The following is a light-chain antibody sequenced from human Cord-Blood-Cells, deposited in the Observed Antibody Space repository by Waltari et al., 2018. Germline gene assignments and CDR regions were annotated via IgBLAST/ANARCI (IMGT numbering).Light chain of an antibody. Sequence: DIQMTQSPSSLSASVGDRVTITCQASQDISNYLNWDQQKPGKAPKLLIYDASNLETGVPLRFNGSGSGKDFTFTIRNLEPGDIATYFWQQVDKLPPDNFCQGTKLEIK. CDR1: QDISNY. V-gene: IGKV1-33*01. CDR2: DAS. J-gene: IGKJ2*01. CDR3: QQVDKLPPDN.